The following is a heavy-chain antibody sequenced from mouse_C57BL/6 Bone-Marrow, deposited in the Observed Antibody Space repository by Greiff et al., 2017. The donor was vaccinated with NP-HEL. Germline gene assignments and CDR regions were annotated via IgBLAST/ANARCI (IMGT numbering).Heavy chain of an antibody. D-gene: IGHD1-1*01. CDR2: IDPPDSYT. Sequence: QVQLQQPGAELVMPGASVKLSCKASGYTFTSYWMHWVKQRPGQGLEWIGEIDPPDSYTNYNQKFKGKSTLTVDKSSSTAYMQLSSLTSEDSAVYYCASYGSSYGGWFAYWGQGTLVTVSA. CDR1: GYTFTSYW. J-gene: IGHJ3*01. V-gene: IGHV1-69*01. CDR3: ASYGSSYGGWFAY.